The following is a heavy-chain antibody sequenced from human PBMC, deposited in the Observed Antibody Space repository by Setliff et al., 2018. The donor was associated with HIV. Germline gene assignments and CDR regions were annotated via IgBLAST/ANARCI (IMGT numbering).Heavy chain of an antibody. Sequence: ASVKVSCKSSGYTFTDYFMHWVRQAPGQGLEWMGWINAADGNTKYSQKLQGRVTITRDTSASTAHMELSSLRSEDTAVYYCVRDRFTWAYCGGACGWFDPWGQGTLVTVSS. CDR3: VRDRFTWAYCGGACGWFDP. J-gene: IGHJ5*02. V-gene: IGHV1-3*01. CDR2: INAADGNT. CDR1: GYTFTDYF. D-gene: IGHD2-21*02.